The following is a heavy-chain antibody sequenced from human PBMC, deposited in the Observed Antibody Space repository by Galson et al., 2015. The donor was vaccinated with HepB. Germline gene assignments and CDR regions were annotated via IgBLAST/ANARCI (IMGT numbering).Heavy chain of an antibody. J-gene: IGHJ4*02. CDR2: ISYDGSNK. CDR3: AKENWAYCSSTSCYDGGVDY. CDR1: GFTFSSYG. D-gene: IGHD2-2*01. Sequence: SLRLSCAASGFTFSSYGMHWVRQAPGKGLEWVAVISYDGSNKYYADSVKGRFTISRDNSKNTLYLQMNSLRAEDTAVYYCAKENWAYCSSTSCYDGGVDYWGQGTLVTVSS. V-gene: IGHV3-30*18.